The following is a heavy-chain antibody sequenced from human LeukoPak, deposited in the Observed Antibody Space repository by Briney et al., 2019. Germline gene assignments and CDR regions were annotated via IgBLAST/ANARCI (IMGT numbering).Heavy chain of an antibody. CDR1: GGSISSSSYY. CDR2: IYYTGST. V-gene: IGHV4-39*01. CDR3: ARLSSGWYGGFIDY. J-gene: IGHJ4*02. Sequence: SETLSLTCTVSGGSISSSSYYWGWIRQPPGKGLEWIGSIYYTGSTYYNPSLKSRVTISVDTSKSQFSLKLSSVTAADTAVYYCARLSSGWYGGFIDYWGQGTLVTVSS. D-gene: IGHD6-19*01.